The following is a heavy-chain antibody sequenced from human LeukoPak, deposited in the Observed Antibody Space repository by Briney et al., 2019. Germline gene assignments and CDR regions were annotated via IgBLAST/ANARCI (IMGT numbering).Heavy chain of an antibody. V-gene: IGHV3-11*04. Sequence: GSLSLSCAASVFTFSDYYMSWIRPAPGREREGVSYINSIGSTIYYAGSVKGRLTLSRDNAQNSLSLQLKSLRAEDTAVYYCAREVYGDYDLDYGGQGTLVSVSS. D-gene: IGHD4-17*01. CDR3: AREVYGDYDLDY. CDR1: VFTFSDYY. J-gene: IGHJ4*02. CDR2: INSIGSTI.